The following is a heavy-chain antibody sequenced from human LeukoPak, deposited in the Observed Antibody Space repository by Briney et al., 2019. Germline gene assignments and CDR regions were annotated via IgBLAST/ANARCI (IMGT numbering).Heavy chain of an antibody. V-gene: IGHV3-66*04. CDR3: ARPGGSGSLSLF. CDR1: RFTVSSNY. J-gene: IGHJ4*02. Sequence: GGSLRLSCAVSRFTVSSNYMSWVRQAPGKGLEWVSVIYSGGSTYYADSVKGRFTISRDNSKNTLYLQMNSLRDEDTAVYYCARPGGSGSLSLFWGQGTLVTVSS. CDR2: IYSGGST. D-gene: IGHD3-10*01.